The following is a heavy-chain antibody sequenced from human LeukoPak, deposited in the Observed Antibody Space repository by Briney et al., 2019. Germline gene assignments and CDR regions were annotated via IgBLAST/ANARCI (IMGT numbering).Heavy chain of an antibody. Sequence: SGGSLRLSCAASGFTFSSYGMSWVRQAPGKGLEWVSGISGNGGSTYYVDSVKGRFTISRDNSKNTLHLQMNILRAEDTAVYYCARGGYSYGSGRKTDAFDIWGQGTMVTVSS. D-gene: IGHD5-18*01. CDR2: ISGNGGST. CDR1: GFTFSSYG. CDR3: ARGGYSYGSGRKTDAFDI. V-gene: IGHV3-23*01. J-gene: IGHJ3*02.